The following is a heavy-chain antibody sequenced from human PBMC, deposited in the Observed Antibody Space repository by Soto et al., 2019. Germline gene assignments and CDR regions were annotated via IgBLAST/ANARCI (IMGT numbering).Heavy chain of an antibody. CDR3: ARDRSLTTAPDY. Sequence: QVQLVESGGGVVQPGRSLRLSCAASGFTFSSYDMHWVRQAPGKGLGWVAVIWYDGSNKYYADSVKGRFTISRDNSKNTLYLKMNSLRAEDTAVYYCARDRSLTTAPDYWGQGTLVTVSS. CDR1: GFTFSSYD. CDR2: IWYDGSNK. J-gene: IGHJ4*02. V-gene: IGHV3-33*01. D-gene: IGHD4-4*01.